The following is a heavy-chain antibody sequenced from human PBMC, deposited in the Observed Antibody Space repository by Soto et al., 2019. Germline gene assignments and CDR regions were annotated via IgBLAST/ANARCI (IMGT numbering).Heavy chain of an antibody. CDR3: AKSRHYPDYYFDY. J-gene: IGHJ4*02. V-gene: IGHV3-30*18. Sequence: GGSLRLSCAASGFTFSSYGMHWVRQAPGKGLEWVAVISYDGSNKYYADSVKGRFTISRDNSKNTLYLQMNSLRAEDTAVYYCAKSRHYPDYYFDYWGQGTLVTVSS. CDR1: GFTFSSYG. CDR2: ISYDGSNK. D-gene: IGHD1-26*01.